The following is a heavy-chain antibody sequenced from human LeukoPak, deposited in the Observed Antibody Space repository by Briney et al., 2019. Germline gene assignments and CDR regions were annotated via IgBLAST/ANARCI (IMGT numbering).Heavy chain of an antibody. CDR1: GFTFSSYW. V-gene: IGHV3-7*03. CDR2: IKQDGSEK. CDR3: AIPSGIAGAGPFDY. Sequence: GGSLRLSCAASGFTFSSYWMSWVRQAPGKGLEWVANIKQDGSEKYYVGSVKGRFTISRDNAKNSLYLQMNSLRAEDTAVYYCAIPSGIAGAGPFDYWGQGTLVSVSS. J-gene: IGHJ4*02. D-gene: IGHD6-19*01.